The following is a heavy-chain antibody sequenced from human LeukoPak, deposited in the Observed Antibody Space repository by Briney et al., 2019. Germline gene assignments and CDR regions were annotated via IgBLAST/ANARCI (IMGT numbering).Heavy chain of an antibody. J-gene: IGHJ4*02. CDR3: ARGVLVGATRKFDY. D-gene: IGHD1-26*01. Sequence: SETLSLTCAVYGGSFSGYYWSWIRQPPGKGLEWIGEINHSGSTNYNPSLKSRVTISVDTSKNQFSLKLSSVTAADTAVYYCARGVLVGATRKFDYWGQGILVTVSS. CDR1: GGSFSGYY. V-gene: IGHV4-34*01. CDR2: INHSGST.